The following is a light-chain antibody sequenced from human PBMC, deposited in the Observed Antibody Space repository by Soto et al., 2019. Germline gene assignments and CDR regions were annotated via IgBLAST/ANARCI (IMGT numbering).Light chain of an antibody. CDR2: ANY. CDR3: QSYDSSLSASV. Sequence: QSVLTQPPSVSGAPGQRVTISCTGSSSNTGANYDVHWYQQVPGTAPKLLIYANYNRPSGVPVRFSGSKSGTSASLAITGLQAEDEADYYCQSYDSSLSASVFGGGTKVTVL. V-gene: IGLV1-40*01. CDR1: SSNTGANYD. J-gene: IGLJ2*01.